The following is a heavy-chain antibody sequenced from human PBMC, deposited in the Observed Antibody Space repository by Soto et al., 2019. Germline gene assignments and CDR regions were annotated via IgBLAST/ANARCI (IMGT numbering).Heavy chain of an antibody. V-gene: IGHV4-34*01. CDR2: INDSGST. D-gene: IGHD3-3*01. CDR1: DESFIDYY. CDR3: GKRGRFPEARYYFLDV. Sequence: SETLSLTCGVDDESFIDYYWTWIRQPPGKGLEWIGEINDSGSTNHKPSLKSRVTMSIDTSKNQFSLNLRSVTAADTGVYYCGKRGRFPEARYYFLDVWGNGTTVTVSS. J-gene: IGHJ6*03.